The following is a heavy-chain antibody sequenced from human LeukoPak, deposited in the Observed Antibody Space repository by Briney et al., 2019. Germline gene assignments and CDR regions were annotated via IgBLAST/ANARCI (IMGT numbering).Heavy chain of an antibody. CDR2: INPNSGGT. V-gene: IGHV1-2*02. Sequence: ASVKVSCKASGYTFTGYYMHWVRQAPGQGLEWMGWINPNSGGTNYAQKFQGRVTMTRDTSISTAYMELRSLRSDDTAVYYCARDDADYYGSGSYYAGDYWGQGTLVTVSS. J-gene: IGHJ4*02. D-gene: IGHD3-10*01. CDR3: ARDDADYYGSGSYYAGDY. CDR1: GYTFTGYY.